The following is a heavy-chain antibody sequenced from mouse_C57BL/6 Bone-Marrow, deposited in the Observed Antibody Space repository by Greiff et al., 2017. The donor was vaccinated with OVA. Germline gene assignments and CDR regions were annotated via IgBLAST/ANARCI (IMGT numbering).Heavy chain of an antibody. V-gene: IGHV1-78*01. CDR1: GYTFTDHT. D-gene: IGHD1-1*01. CDR3: ARRNYGSPYYFDY. Sequence: VQLQESDAELVKPGASVKISCKVSGYTFTDHTIHWMKQRPEQGLEWIGYIYPRDGSTKYNEKFKGKATLTADKSSSTAYMQLNSLTSEDSAVYFGARRNYGSPYYFDYWGQGTTLTVSS. J-gene: IGHJ2*01. CDR2: IYPRDGST.